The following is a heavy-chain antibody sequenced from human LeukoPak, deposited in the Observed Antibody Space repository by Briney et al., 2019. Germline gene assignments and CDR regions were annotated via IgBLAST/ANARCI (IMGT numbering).Heavy chain of an antibody. CDR3: ARGLIGSYYNFDY. CDR1: GYTFTFTSYF. Sequence: ASVKVSCKASGYTFTFTSYFMHWVRQAPGQGLEWMAIFNPSGGSTTYAQRFQDRVTMTSDTSTSTVYMELSSLRAEDTAVYYCARGLIGSYYNFDYWGQGTLVTVSS. CDR2: FNPSGGST. J-gene: IGHJ4*02. V-gene: IGHV1-46*01. D-gene: IGHD1-26*01.